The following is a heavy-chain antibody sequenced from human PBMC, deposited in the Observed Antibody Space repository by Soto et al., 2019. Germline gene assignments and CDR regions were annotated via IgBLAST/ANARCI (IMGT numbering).Heavy chain of an antibody. Sequence: GGSLRLSCAASGFTFSSYWMSWVRQAPGKGLEWVANIKQDGSEKYYVDSVKGRFTISRDNARNSLYLQMNSLRAEDTAVYYCARYTYYDFWSGYYTGGSAFDIWGQGTMVTVSS. CDR1: GFTFSSYW. CDR3: ARYTYYDFWSGYYTGGSAFDI. CDR2: IKQDGSEK. V-gene: IGHV3-7*01. J-gene: IGHJ3*02. D-gene: IGHD3-3*01.